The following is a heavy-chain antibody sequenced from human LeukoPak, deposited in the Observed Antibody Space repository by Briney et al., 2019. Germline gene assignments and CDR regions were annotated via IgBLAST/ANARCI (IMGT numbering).Heavy chain of an antibody. J-gene: IGHJ6*03. D-gene: IGHD3-22*01. CDR3: AKEGYDSSGYWIPYYYYYMDV. CDR2: ISGSGGST. CDR1: GFTFSNYW. Sequence: GGSLRLSCAASGFTFSNYWMSWVRQAPGKGLEWVSAISGSGGSTYYADSVKGRFTISRDNSKNTLYLQMNSLRAEDTAVYYCAKEGYDSSGYWIPYYYYYMDVWGKGTTVTVSS. V-gene: IGHV3-23*01.